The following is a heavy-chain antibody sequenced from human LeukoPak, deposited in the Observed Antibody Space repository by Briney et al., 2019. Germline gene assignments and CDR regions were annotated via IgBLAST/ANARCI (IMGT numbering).Heavy chain of an antibody. Sequence: PGGSLRLSCAASGFTFSTYSMNWVRQAPGRGLEWVSSINSGGYIYYADSVKGRFTISRDNAQNSLYLQMNSLRAEDTAVYYCAREGGYCFGAGCRYLDYWGQGTLVTVSS. V-gene: IGHV3-21*01. CDR3: AREGGYCFGAGCRYLDY. J-gene: IGHJ4*02. CDR1: GFTFSTYS. CDR2: INSGGYI. D-gene: IGHD2-15*01.